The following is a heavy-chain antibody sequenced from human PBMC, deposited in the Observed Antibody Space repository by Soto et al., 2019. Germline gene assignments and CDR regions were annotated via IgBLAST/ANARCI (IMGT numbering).Heavy chain of an antibody. J-gene: IGHJ4*02. D-gene: IGHD3-9*01. CDR1: GDSINSDKYY. CDR3: GRLEGLATISYYFDF. Sequence: QLQLQESGPGLVKPSETLSLTCSVSGDSINSDKYYWGWIRQPPGKGLEWIGSIYFSGNTYYNQSLQXRVTISXXXXXXXFXXKXNSVTAADSAVYFCGRLEGLATISYYFDFWGQGALVTVSS. V-gene: IGHV4-39*01. CDR2: IYFSGNT.